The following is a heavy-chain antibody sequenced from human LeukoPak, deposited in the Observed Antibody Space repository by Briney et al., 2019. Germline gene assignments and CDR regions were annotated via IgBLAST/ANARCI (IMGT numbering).Heavy chain of an antibody. J-gene: IGHJ4*02. CDR2: ISYDGSNK. Sequence: WGSLRLSCAASGFTFSSYAMHWVRQAPGKGLEWVAVISYDGSNKYYADSVKGRFTISRDNSKNALYLQMNSLRAEDTAVYYCARDSDGYNSYYFDYWGQGTLVTVSS. V-gene: IGHV3-30-3*01. D-gene: IGHD5-24*01. CDR3: ARDSDGYNSYYFDY. CDR1: GFTFSSYA.